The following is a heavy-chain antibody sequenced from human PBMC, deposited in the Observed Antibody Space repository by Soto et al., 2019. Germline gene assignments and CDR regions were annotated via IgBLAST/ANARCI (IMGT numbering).Heavy chain of an antibody. CDR1: GFSLTSSGVG. V-gene: IGHV2-5*02. CDR2: IYWDDDK. D-gene: IGHD3-10*01. CDR3: AHYQSPVYGPGSYGYWFDP. J-gene: IGHJ5*02. Sequence: QITLKESGPTLVKPTQTLTLTCTFSGFSLTSSGVGVGWIRQPPGKALEWLALIYWDDDKRYSPSLKTRLTITKDISNNQVVLTMTNMDPVDTATYHYAHYQSPVYGPGSYGYWFDPWGQGTLVTVSS.